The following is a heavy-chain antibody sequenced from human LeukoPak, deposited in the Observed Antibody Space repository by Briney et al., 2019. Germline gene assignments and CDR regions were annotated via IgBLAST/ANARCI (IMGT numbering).Heavy chain of an antibody. Sequence: GRSLRLSCAASGFAFSTFAMHWVRQAPGKGLEWVAVISSDGSNKYYADSVRGRFTISRDNSKNTLYLQMNSLRADDTAVYYCAGATKWLAHDFWGQGILVTVSS. D-gene: IGHD6-19*01. CDR3: AGATKWLAHDF. V-gene: IGHV3-30-3*01. CDR1: GFAFSTFA. J-gene: IGHJ4*02. CDR2: ISSDGSNK.